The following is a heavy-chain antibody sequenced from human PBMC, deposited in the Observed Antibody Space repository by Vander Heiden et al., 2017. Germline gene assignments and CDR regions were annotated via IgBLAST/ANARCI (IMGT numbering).Heavy chain of an antibody. D-gene: IGHD6-13*01. CDR3: AKWGSSGSSPSNFDY. V-gene: IGHV3-23*01. Sequence: EVQLLESGGGLVQPGGSLRLSCAASGFTFSSYAMSWVRQARGKGLEWVSAISGSGGSTYYADSVKGRFTISRDNSKNTLYLQMNSLRAEDTAVYYCAKWGSSGSSPSNFDYWGQGTLVTVSS. J-gene: IGHJ4*02. CDR2: ISGSGGST. CDR1: GFTFSSYA.